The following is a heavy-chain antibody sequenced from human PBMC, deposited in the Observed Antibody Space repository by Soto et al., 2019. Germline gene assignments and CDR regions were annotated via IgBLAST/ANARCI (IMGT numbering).Heavy chain of an antibody. CDR1: GYTFTSYY. J-gene: IGHJ4*02. D-gene: IGHD6-6*01. V-gene: IGHV1-46*01. CDR3: ARDLSIAARPSPLSY. CDR2: INPSGGST. Sequence: ASVKVSCKASGYTFTSYYMHWVRQAPGQGLEWMGIINPSGGSTSYAQKFQGRVTMTRDTSTSTVYTELSSLRSEDTAVYYCARDLSIAARPSPLSYWGQGTLVTVSS.